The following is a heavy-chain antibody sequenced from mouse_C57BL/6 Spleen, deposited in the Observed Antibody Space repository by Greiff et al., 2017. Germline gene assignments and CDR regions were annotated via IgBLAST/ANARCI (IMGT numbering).Heavy chain of an antibody. J-gene: IGHJ3*01. CDR3: AISWLLPLAY. V-gene: IGHV1-74*01. CDR2: IHPSDSDT. D-gene: IGHD2-3*01. CDR1: GYTFTSYW. Sequence: QVHVKQPGAELVKPGASVKVSCKASGYTFTSYWMHWVKQRPGQGLEWIGRIHPSDSDTNYNQKFKGKATLSVDKSSSTAYMQLSSLTSEDSAVYYCAISWLLPLAYWGQGTLVTVSA.